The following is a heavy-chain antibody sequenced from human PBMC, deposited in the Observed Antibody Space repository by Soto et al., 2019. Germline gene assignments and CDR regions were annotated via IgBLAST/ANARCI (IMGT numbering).Heavy chain of an antibody. CDR3: ARDHYVYDILTGYGYYYGMDV. D-gene: IGHD3-9*01. V-gene: IGHV4-30-4*01. CDR2: IYYSGST. Sequence: SETLSLTCTVSGGSISSGYYFWSWSRQPPGKGLEWIGYIYYSGSTYYNPSLKSRVTISVDTSKNQFSLKLSSVTAADTAVYYCARDHYVYDILTGYGYYYGMDVWGQGTTVT. CDR1: GGSISSGYYF. J-gene: IGHJ6*02.